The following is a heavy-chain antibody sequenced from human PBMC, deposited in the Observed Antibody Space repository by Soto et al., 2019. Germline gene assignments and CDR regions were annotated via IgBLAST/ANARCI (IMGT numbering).Heavy chain of an antibody. CDR3: ARAGGFTIFGVVIPDAFDS. Sequence: PSETLSLTCAVYGGSFSGYYWSWIRQPPGKGLEWIGEINHSGSTNYNPSLKSRVTISVDTSKNQFSLKLSSVTAADTAVYYCARAGGFTIFGVVIPDAFDSWGQGTMVTVSS. CDR2: INHSGST. CDR1: GGSFSGYY. D-gene: IGHD3-3*01. V-gene: IGHV4-34*01. J-gene: IGHJ3*02.